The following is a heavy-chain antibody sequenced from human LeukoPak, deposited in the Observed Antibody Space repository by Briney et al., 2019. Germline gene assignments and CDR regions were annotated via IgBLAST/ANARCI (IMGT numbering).Heavy chain of an antibody. CDR3: ARLWFENWIDP. CDR2: LFHNGPS. V-gene: IGHV4-38-2*01. J-gene: IGHJ5*02. Sequence: SETLSLTCDVSGVSISDGYYWGWIRQPPGKGLEGIGSLFHNGPSSYNPSLESRVIITMDTSKNHFFLKLTSLTAAEPAVYFFARLWFENWIDPWGQRALVTVS. D-gene: IGHD2-21*01. CDR1: GVSISDGYY.